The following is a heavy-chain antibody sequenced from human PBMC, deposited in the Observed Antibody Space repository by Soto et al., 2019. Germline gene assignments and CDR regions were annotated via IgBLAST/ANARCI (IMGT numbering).Heavy chain of an antibody. CDR1: GFTFSSYG. J-gene: IGHJ6*02. Sequence: GGSLRLSCAASGFTFSSYGMHWFRQAPGKGLEWVAVISYDGSNKYYADSVKGRFTISRDNSKNTLYLQMNSLRAEDTAVYYCAKAPAKPYGMDVWGQGTTVTVSS. CDR2: ISYDGSNK. V-gene: IGHV3-30*18. CDR3: AKAPAKPYGMDV.